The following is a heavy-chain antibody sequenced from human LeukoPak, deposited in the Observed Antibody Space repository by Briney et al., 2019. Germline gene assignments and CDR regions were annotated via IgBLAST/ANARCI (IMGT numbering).Heavy chain of an antibody. J-gene: IGHJ4*02. CDR2: IYYSGST. CDR3: ASEGAAAAFDY. V-gene: IGHV4-59*01. D-gene: IGHD6-13*01. Sequence: SETLSLTCTVSGVSISSYYWSWLRQPPGKGREWIGYIYYSGSTNYNPSLKSRVTISVDTSKNQFSLRLSSVTPADTAVYYCASEGAAAAFDYWGQGTLVTVSS. CDR1: GVSISSYY.